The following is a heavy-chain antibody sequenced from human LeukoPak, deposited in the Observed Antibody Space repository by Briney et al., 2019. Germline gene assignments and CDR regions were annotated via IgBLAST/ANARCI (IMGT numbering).Heavy chain of an antibody. V-gene: IGHV1-69*05. CDR1: GYTLTELS. CDR3: ARDRHLWFGGGNMDY. Sequence: SVKVSCKVSGYTLTELSMHWVRQAPGQGLEWMGRIIPIFGTANYAQKFQGRVTITTDESTSTAYMELSSLRSEDTAVYYCARDRHLWFGGGNMDYWGQGTLVTVSS. CDR2: IIPIFGTA. D-gene: IGHD3-10*01. J-gene: IGHJ4*02.